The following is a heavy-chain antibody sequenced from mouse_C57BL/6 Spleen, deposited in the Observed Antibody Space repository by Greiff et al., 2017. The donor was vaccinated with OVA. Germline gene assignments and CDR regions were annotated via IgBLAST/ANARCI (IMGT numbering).Heavy chain of an antibody. CDR2: IHPNSGST. CDR3: ASSNWDRAY. CDR1: GYTFTSYW. V-gene: IGHV1-64*01. D-gene: IGHD4-1*01. J-gene: IGHJ3*01. Sequence: VQLQQPGAELVKPGASVKLSCKASGYTFTSYWMHWVKQRPGQGLEWIGMIHPNSGSTNYNEKFKSKATLTVDKSSSTAYMRLSSLTSEDSAVYYCASSNWDRAYWGQGTLVTVSA.